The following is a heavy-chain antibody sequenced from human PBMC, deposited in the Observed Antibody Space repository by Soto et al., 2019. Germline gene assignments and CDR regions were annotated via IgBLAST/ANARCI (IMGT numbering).Heavy chain of an antibody. CDR2: IRSKAAGETR. CDR3: TTDGFTGIVGI. CDR1: GFPFTKAW. D-gene: IGHD3-22*01. J-gene: IGHJ3*02. Sequence: EVQLVESGGSLVTPGGSLRLSCAASGFPFTKAWMTWVRQAPGKGLEWVGHIRSKAAGETREYAAPVKGRFTISRDDSKNMMYLEMNSLKIEDTGVYYCTTDGFTGIVGIWGQGTMVTVSS. V-gene: IGHV3-15*01.